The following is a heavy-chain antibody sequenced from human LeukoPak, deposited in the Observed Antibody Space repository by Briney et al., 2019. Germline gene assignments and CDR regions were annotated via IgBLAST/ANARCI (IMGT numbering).Heavy chain of an antibody. V-gene: IGHV3-30*03. CDR1: GFTFTSYG. Sequence: GTSPRLSCAASGFTFTSYGMHWVRQAPGKGLEWVALISSDGGHENYADSVRGRFTISRDNSKNTLYLQMNSLSSEDTALYYCGRYYTVPKWEAWFDPWGQGTLVTVSS. J-gene: IGHJ5*02. D-gene: IGHD1-26*01. CDR3: GRYYTVPKWEAWFDP. CDR2: ISSDGGHE.